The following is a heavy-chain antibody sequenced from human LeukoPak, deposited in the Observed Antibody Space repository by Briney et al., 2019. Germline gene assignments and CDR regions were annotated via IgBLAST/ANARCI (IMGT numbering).Heavy chain of an antibody. Sequence: KAGGSLRLSCAASGFTFSSYSMNWVRQAPGKGLEWVSSISSSSSYIYYADSVKGRFTISRDNAKNSLYLQMNSLRAEDTAVYYCARGWVKYYYDSSGYTNNNDYWGQGTLVTVSS. CDR3: ARGWVKYYYDSSGYTNNNDY. CDR1: GFTFSSYS. J-gene: IGHJ4*02. D-gene: IGHD3-22*01. CDR2: ISSSSSYI. V-gene: IGHV3-21*01.